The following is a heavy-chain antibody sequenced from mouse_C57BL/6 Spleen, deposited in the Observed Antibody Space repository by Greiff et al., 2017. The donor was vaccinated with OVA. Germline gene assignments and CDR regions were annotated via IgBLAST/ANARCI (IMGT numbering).Heavy chain of an antibody. V-gene: IGHV14-4*01. D-gene: IGHD2-1*01. Sequence: VQLQQSGAELVRPGASVKLSCTASGFNIKDDYMHWVKQRPEQGLEWIGWIDPENGDTEYASKFQGKATITADTSSNTAYLQLSSLTSEDTAVYYYTVYYGNYAVDYWGQGTTLTVSS. CDR2: IDPENGDT. CDR1: GFNIKDDY. J-gene: IGHJ2*01. CDR3: TVYYGNYAVDY.